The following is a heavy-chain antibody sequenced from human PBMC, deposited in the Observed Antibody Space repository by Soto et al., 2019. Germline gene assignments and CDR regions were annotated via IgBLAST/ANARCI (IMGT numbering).Heavy chain of an antibody. J-gene: IGHJ4*02. CDR3: ARVPGPDFWSGYSSWYYFDY. V-gene: IGHV4-59*01. Sequence: SETLSLTCTVSGGSISSYYWSWIRQPPGKGLEWIGYIYYSGSTNYNPSIKSRVTISVDTSKNQFSLKMSSVTAADTAVYYSARVPGPDFWSGYSSWYYFDYWGQGTLVTVSS. CDR2: IYYSGST. CDR1: GGSISSYY. D-gene: IGHD3-3*01.